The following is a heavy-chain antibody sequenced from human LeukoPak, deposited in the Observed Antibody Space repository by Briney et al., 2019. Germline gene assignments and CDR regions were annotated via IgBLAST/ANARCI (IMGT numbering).Heavy chain of an antibody. CDR3: AREIAAPTGNWFDP. V-gene: IGHV3-23*01. CDR2: ISGSGGST. J-gene: IGHJ5*02. Sequence: GGSLRLSCAASGFTFSSYAMSWVRQAPGKGLEWVSAISGSGGSTYYADSVKGRFTISRDNAKNSLYLQMNSLRAEDTAVYYCAREIAAPTGNWFDPWGQGTLVTVSS. CDR1: GFTFSSYA. D-gene: IGHD6-6*01.